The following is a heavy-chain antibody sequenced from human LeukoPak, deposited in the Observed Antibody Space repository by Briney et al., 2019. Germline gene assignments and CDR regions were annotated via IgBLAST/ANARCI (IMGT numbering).Heavy chain of an antibody. CDR3: ARLGEWELLQAYFDY. CDR2: IYSGGST. V-gene: IGHV3-66*02. CDR1: GFTVSSNY. Sequence: GGSLRLSCAASGFTVSSNYMSWVRQAPGEGLEWVSVIYSGGSTYYADSWKGRFTISRDNSKNTLYLKMNSLRAEDTAVYYCARLGEWELLQAYFDYWGQGTLVTVSS. D-gene: IGHD1-26*01. J-gene: IGHJ4*02.